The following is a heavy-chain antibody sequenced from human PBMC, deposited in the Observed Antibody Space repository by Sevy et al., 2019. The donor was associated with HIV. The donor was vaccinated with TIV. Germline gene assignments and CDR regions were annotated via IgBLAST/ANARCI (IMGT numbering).Heavy chain of an antibody. CDR2: IYSGGST. D-gene: IGHD2-15*01. J-gene: IGHJ4*02. Sequence: GGSLRLSCAASGFTVSSNYMSWVRQAPGKGLEWVSVIYSGGSTFYADSVKGRFTISRDSSKNTLYLQVSSLRAEDTAVYYCARGGDCSGGSCYDYWGQGTLVTVPS. V-gene: IGHV3-53*01. CDR1: GFTVSSNY. CDR3: ARGGDCSGGSCYDY.